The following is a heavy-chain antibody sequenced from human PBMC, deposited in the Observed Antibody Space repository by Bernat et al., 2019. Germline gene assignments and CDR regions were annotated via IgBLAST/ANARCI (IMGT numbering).Heavy chain of an antibody. CDR1: GYSISNNNW. V-gene: IGHV4-28*01. CDR2: IYYSGNT. D-gene: IGHD3-10*01. Sequence: QVQLQESGPGLVKPADTLSLTCGVSGYSISNNNWWGWIRQPPGKGLEWIGYIYYSGNTYYNPSLKSRVTMSVDTSKNQFSLKLSSVTAVDTAVYYCARNYGSWLYYFDYWGQGTLVTVSS. J-gene: IGHJ4*02. CDR3: ARNYGSWLYYFDY.